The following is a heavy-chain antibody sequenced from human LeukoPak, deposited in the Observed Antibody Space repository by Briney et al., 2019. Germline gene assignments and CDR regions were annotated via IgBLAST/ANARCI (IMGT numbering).Heavy chain of an antibody. D-gene: IGHD3-22*01. V-gene: IGHV1-18*01. J-gene: IGHJ4*02. CDR3: ARETYYYDSSGYYPLGY. CDR2: ISAYNGNT. CDR1: GYTFTSYG. Sequence: ASVTVSCTASGYTFTSYGISWVRQAPGQGLEWMGWISAYNGNTNYAQKLQGRVTMTTDTSTSTAYMELRSLRSDDTAVYYCARETYYYDSSGYYPLGYWGQGTLVTVSS.